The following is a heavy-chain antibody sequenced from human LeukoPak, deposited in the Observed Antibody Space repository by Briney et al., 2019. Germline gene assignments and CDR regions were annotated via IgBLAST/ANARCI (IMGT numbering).Heavy chain of an antibody. CDR2: IYPGDSHT. CDR1: GYSFTNYW. Sequence: GESLKISCKGSGYSFTNYWIAWVRQMPGKGLEWMGIIYPGDSHTRCSPSFQGQVIISGDKSISTAYLQWSSLKASDTAMYYCARISGYCSSASCYRPFDYWGQGTLVTVSS. J-gene: IGHJ4*02. CDR3: ARISGYCSSASCYRPFDY. D-gene: IGHD2-2*03. V-gene: IGHV5-51*01.